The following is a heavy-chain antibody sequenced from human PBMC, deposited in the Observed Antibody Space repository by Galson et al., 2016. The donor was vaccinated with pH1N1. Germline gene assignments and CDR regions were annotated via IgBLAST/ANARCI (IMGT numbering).Heavy chain of an antibody. CDR3: ASGLDGDYVGYFDL. CDR1: GGSISSSDYF. V-gene: IGHV4-30-4*08. Sequence: TLSLTCTVSGGSISSSDYFWSWIRQPPGKGLEWIGYIYYSGSTYYNPSLKRRVTISIDTSKNQFSLKLSSVTAADTAVYYCASGLDGDYVGYFDLWGRGTLVTVSS. D-gene: IGHD4-17*01. J-gene: IGHJ2*01. CDR2: IYYSGST.